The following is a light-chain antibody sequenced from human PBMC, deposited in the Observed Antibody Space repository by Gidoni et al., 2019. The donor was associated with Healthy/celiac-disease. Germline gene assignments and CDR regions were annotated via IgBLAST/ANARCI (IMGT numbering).Light chain of an antibody. Sequence: ELVLTQSPGTLSLSPGERATLSCRASQSVSSSYLAWYQQKPGQAPRLLIYGASSRATGIPDRFSGSGSGTDFTLTISRLEPEDFAVYYCQQYGSSQWTFXQXTKVEIK. CDR2: GAS. V-gene: IGKV3-20*01. J-gene: IGKJ1*01. CDR3: QQYGSSQWT. CDR1: QSVSSSY.